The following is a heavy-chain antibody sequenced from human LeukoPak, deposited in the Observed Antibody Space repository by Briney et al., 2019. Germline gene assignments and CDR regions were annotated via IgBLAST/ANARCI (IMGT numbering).Heavy chain of an antibody. CDR1: GGSIGSGGYY. J-gene: IGHJ4*02. V-gene: IGHV4-31*03. D-gene: IGHD1-26*01. CDR3: ASWGAGTFDY. CDR2: IYYSGST. Sequence: PSQALSLTCTVSGGSIGSGGYYWSWIRQHPGKGLEWIGYIYYSGSTYYNPSLKSRVTISVDTSKNQFSLKLSSVTAADTAVYYCASWGAGTFDYWGQGTLVTVSS.